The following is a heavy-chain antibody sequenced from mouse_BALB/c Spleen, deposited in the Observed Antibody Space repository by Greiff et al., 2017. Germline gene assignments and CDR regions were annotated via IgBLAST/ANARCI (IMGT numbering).Heavy chain of an antibody. Sequence: EVKLQESGAELVRSGASVKLSCTASGFNIKDYYMHWVKQRPEQGLEWIGWIDPENGDTEYAPKFQGKATMTADTSANTAYLQLSSLTSEDTAVYYCNSDYDWCAYWGQGTLVTVSA. D-gene: IGHD2-4*01. CDR2: IDPENGDT. J-gene: IGHJ3*01. CDR3: NSDYDWCAY. V-gene: IGHV14-4*02. CDR1: GFNIKDYY.